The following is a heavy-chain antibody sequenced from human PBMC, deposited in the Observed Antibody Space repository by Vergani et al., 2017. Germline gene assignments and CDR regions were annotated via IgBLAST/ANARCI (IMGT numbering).Heavy chain of an antibody. CDR1: GGSISSGGYY. CDR2: IKYSGST. CDR3: ARAGFVDFWRDAFDI. Sequence: QLQLQESGPGLVKPSQTLSLTCTVSGGSISSGGYYWSWIRQHPGTGLEWIGYIKYSGSTYYNPSLKSRVIISEDTSKNQFSLKLSSVSAADTAVYYCARAGFVDFWRDAFDIWGQGTMVTVSS. J-gene: IGHJ3*02. V-gene: IGHV4-31*03. D-gene: IGHD3-3*01.